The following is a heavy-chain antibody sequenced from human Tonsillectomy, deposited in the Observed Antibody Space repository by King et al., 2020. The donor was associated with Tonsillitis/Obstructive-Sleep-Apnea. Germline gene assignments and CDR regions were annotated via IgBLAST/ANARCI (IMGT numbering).Heavy chain of an antibody. V-gene: IGHV3-33*01. Sequence: VQLVESGGGVVQPGGSLRLSCAASGFTLSTYGMHWVRQAPGKGLEWVAVIWYDGSNKDYADSVKGRFTSSRDNSNNTFDLQMNSLRPEDTDVYYCARNTLRGAAPNYWGQGTLVTVSS. J-gene: IGHJ4*02. CDR1: GFTLSTYG. CDR2: IWYDGSNK. CDR3: ARNTLRGAAPNY. D-gene: IGHD3-10*01.